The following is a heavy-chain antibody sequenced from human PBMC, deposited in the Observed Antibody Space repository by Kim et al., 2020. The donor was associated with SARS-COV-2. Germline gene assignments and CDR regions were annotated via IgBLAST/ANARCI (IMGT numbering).Heavy chain of an antibody. D-gene: IGHD6-13*01. CDR3: ARLGLGYSSSWFGLVYSFDC. CDR2: IHTNTGNP. V-gene: IGHV7-4-1*02. CDR1: GYTFTNYA. J-gene: IGHJ4*02. Sequence: ASVKVSCKASGYTFTNYAINWVRQAPGQGLEWMGWIHTNTGNPTYAQGFTGRFVFSLDTSVSTAYLQIISLEADDTAVYYCARLGLGYSSSWFGLVYSFDCWGQGSQVTVSS.